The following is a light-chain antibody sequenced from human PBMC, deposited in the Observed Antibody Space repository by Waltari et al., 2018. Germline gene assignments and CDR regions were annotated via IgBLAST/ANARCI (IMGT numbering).Light chain of an antibody. CDR2: EGS. CDR3: CSYAGSSILYV. V-gene: IGLV2-23*01. CDR1: SSDVWSYNP. Sequence: QSALTQPASVSGSPGQSITISCTGTSSDVWSYNPVSWYQQHPGKAPNLMIYEGSKRPSGVSNRFSGSKSGNTASLTISGLQAEDEADYYCCSYAGSSILYVFGTGTKVTVL. J-gene: IGLJ1*01.